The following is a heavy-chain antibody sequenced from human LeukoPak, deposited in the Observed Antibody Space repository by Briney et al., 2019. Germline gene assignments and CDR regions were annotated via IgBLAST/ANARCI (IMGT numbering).Heavy chain of an antibody. CDR1: GLAFSAYK. CDR2: ISTDGYTT. CDR3: VVGGSPGY. V-gene: IGHV3-74*01. D-gene: IGHD2-15*01. Sequence: GGSLRLSCAASGLAFSAYKMHWVRQAPRKGLVWVSRISTDGYTTDYADFVQGRFTASRDNTKNTWSLEMNSLRAEDTAVYYCVVGGSPGYWGQGTLVTVSS. J-gene: IGHJ4*02.